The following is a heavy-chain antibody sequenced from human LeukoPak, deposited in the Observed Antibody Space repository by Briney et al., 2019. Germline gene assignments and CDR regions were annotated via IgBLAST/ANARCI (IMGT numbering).Heavy chain of an antibody. J-gene: IGHJ6*02. CDR1: GDSVSSNSAA. CDR3: ARDQGTVTTSPYYYYYGMDV. CDR2: TYYRSKWYN. Sequence: SQTLSLTCAISGDSVSSNSAAWNWIRQSPSRGLEWLGRTYYRSKWYNDYAVSVKSRITINPGTSKNQFSLQLNSVTPEDTAVYYCARDQGTVTTSPYYYYYGMDVWGQGTTVTVSS. V-gene: IGHV6-1*01. D-gene: IGHD4-17*01.